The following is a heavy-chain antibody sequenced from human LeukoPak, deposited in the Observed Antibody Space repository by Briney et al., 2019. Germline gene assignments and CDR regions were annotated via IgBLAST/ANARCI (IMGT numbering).Heavy chain of an antibody. CDR1: GYSITSSSW. D-gene: IGHD3-10*01. CDR3: ARKENVYYYFDY. J-gene: IGHJ4*02. Sequence: SETLSLTCAVSGYSITSSSWWGWIRQPPGKGLEWIRYIYHSGTTYYNPSLQSRVTMSVDTSKNQFSLKLSSVTAVDTAVYYCARKENVYYYFDYWGQGTPVTVSS. CDR2: IYHSGTT. V-gene: IGHV4-28*01.